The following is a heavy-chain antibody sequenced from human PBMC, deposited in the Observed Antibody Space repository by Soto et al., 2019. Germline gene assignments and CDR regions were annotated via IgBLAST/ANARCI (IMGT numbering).Heavy chain of an antibody. CDR2: IIPIFGTT. CDR1: GGTFRSYA. V-gene: IGHV1-69*13. D-gene: IGHD2-8*01. Sequence: GASVKVSCKASGGTFRSYASSWVGQAPGQGLEGMGGIIPIFGTTNYAQKYHGRVTITADDTTSTAYMELSSLRSEEKAVYYCAREGNYCTNGVWPNNFDYWGQGTLVTVSS. CDR3: AREGNYCTNGVWPNNFDY. J-gene: IGHJ4*02.